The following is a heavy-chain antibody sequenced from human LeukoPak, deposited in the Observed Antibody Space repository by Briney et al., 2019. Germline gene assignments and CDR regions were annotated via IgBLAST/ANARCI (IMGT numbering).Heavy chain of an antibody. Sequence: GGSLRLSCVASGFTFSTFAMIWVRQPPGKGLEWVSSIFPSGGEIHYADSVRGRFTISRDNSKSTLSLQMNSLRAEDTALYYCAKDKDSGYGNTPFDYWGQGTLVTVSS. D-gene: IGHD5-12*01. CDR3: AKDKDSGYGNTPFDY. CDR1: GFTFSTFA. CDR2: IFPSGGEI. V-gene: IGHV3-23*01. J-gene: IGHJ4*02.